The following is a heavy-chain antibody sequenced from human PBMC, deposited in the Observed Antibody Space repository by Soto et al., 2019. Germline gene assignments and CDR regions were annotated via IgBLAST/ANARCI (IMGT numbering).Heavy chain of an antibody. D-gene: IGHD3-10*01. CDR3: ARVDGSGTYYLFDS. Sequence: SETLSLTCSVSGASVSSGSDFWSWIRQPPGKGLEWIGYIYHNGNTNYSPSLKSRVTISLDTSKNQFSLKLSSVTAADTAVYYCARVDGSGTYYLFDSWGQGTLVTVSS. CDR1: GASVSSGSDF. J-gene: IGHJ4*02. V-gene: IGHV4-61*01. CDR2: IYHNGNT.